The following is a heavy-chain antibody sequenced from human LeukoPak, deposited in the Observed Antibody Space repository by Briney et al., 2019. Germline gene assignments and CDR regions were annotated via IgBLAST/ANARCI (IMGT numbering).Heavy chain of an antibody. CDR2: ICYDGSKK. V-gene: IGHV3-33*08. Sequence: GGSLTLSCAASGFIFSSYGMHWLRQAPGKGLEGVAVICYDGSKKYYADSVKGRFIISRDNSKNALYLQMNNQRASGTDGYYLSIPQYCSSTSCYDAFDIWGQGTMVTVSS. CDR3: SIPQYCSSTSCYDAFDI. J-gene: IGHJ3*02. CDR1: GFIFSSYG. D-gene: IGHD2-2*01.